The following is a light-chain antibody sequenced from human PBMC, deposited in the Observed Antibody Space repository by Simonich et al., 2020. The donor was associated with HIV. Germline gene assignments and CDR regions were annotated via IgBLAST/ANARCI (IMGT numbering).Light chain of an antibody. CDR2: WAS. Sequence: DIVMTQSPDSLAVSPGERATINCKSSQSILYSSNNKNHLAWYQQKPGHPPRLLIYWASTRESGVPDRFSGSGSGTDFTLTISSLQAEDVAVYYCQQYYTTPLTFGGGTKVEIK. V-gene: IGKV4-1*01. J-gene: IGKJ4*01. CDR1: QSILYSSNNKNH. CDR3: QQYYTTPLT.